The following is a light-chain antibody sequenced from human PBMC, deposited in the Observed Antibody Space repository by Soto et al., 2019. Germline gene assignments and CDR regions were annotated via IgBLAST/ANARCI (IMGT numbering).Light chain of an antibody. V-gene: IGKV3-20*01. CDR3: QQYGSSGT. J-gene: IGKJ1*01. Sequence: ESVLTQSPRTLSLSPGESVTLSCRASQSVSNNYLAWYQQKPGQAPRLLIYGASNRATGIPDRFSGSGSGTDFTLTISRLEPEDFAVYYCQQYGSSGTFGQGTKVDIK. CDR1: QSVSNNY. CDR2: GAS.